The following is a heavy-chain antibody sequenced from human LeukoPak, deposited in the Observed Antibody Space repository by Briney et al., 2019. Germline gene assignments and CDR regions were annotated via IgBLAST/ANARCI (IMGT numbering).Heavy chain of an antibody. V-gene: IGHV5-51*01. J-gene: IGHJ4*02. CDR2: IYAGNSDA. D-gene: IGHD5-24*01. Sequence: GESLKISCQGFGYPFTTSWIGWVRQLPGKGLEWTAIIYAGNSDAKYSPSFQGQVSISTDRSISTAYLHWSSLKASDTAIYYCAIINHPDGRVYWGQGTLVTVSS. CDR3: AIINHPDGRVY. CDR1: GYPFTTSW.